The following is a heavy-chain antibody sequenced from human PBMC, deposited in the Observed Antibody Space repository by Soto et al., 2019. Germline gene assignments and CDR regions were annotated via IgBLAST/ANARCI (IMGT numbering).Heavy chain of an antibody. CDR1: GGASSSYY. D-gene: IGHD5-18*01. V-gene: IGHV4-59*01. Sequence: LSLTCTVSGGASSSYYWSWIRQPPGKGLEWIGYIYYSGSTSSHPSLKSRVTISVDTSKNQFSLKLSSVTAADTAVYYCARDGGYNYGDNWFDPWGQGTLVTVSS. CDR2: IYYSGST. J-gene: IGHJ5*02. CDR3: ARDGGYNYGDNWFDP.